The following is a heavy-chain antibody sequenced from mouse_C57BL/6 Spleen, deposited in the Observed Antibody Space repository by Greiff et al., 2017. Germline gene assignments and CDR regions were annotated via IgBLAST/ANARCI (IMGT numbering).Heavy chain of an antibody. CDR1: GFTFSNYW. V-gene: IGHV6-3*01. Sequence: EVKLEESGGGLVQPGGSMKLSCVASGFTFSNYWMNWVRQSPEKGLEWVAQIRLKSDNYATHYAESVKGRFTISRDDSKSNVYLQMNNLRAEDTEIYYCTGGMVRYFDVWGTGTTVTVSS. D-gene: IGHD2-2*01. CDR3: TGGMVRYFDV. J-gene: IGHJ1*03. CDR2: IRLKSDNYAT.